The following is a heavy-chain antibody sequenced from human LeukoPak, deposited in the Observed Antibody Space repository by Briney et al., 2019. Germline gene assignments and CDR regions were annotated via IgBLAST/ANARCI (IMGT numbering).Heavy chain of an antibody. D-gene: IGHD3-3*01. J-gene: IGHJ4*02. CDR1: GFTVSSNY. V-gene: IGHV3-53*01. CDR3: ARAHDFWSGYYDY. Sequence: GGSLRLSCAASGFTVSSNYMSWVRQAPGKGLEWVSVIYSGGSTYYADSVKGRFTISRDNSKNTLYLQMNSLRAEDTAVYYCARAHDFWSGYYDYWAREPWSPSPQ. CDR2: IYSGGST.